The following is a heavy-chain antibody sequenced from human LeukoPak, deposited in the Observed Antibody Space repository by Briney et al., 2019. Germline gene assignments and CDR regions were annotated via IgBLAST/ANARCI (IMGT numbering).Heavy chain of an antibody. CDR2: ICTGVST. J-gene: IGHJ6*03. D-gene: IGHD6-6*01. Sequence: PGGSLRLSCAASGFTVSNNYMSWVRQAPGKGLEWVSVICTGVSTYYADSVKGRFAISRDNSKNTLYLQMNSLRAEDTGVYYCARVRPHPIIDVWGKGTTVTVSS. V-gene: IGHV3-53*01. CDR3: ARVRPHPIIDV. CDR1: GFTVSNNY.